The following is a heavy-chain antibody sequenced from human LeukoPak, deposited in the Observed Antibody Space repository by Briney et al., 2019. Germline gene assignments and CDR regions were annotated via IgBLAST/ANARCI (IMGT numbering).Heavy chain of an antibody. V-gene: IGHV5-51*01. CDR3: ARSIYYYDSSGYNY. CDR2: IYPGDSDT. J-gene: IGHJ4*02. CDR1: GYTFTGYY. Sequence: KVSCKASGYTFTGYYMHWVRQMPGKGLEWMGIIYPGDSDTRYSPSFQGQVTISADKSISTAYLQWSSLKASDTAMYYCARSIYYYDSSGYNYWGQGTLVTVSS. D-gene: IGHD3-22*01.